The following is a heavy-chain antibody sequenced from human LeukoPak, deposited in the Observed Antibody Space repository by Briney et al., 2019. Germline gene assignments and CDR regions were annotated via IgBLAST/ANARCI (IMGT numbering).Heavy chain of an antibody. CDR1: GFTFSDYG. CDR3: AKRPEYNGGWYYFDY. V-gene: IGHV3-23*01. Sequence: GGSLRLSCAASGFTFSDYGMSWVRQAPGKGLEWVSTITNSGGNTYYNADSVKGRFTISRDNSKNTLYLQMNSLRAEDTAVYHCAKRPEYNGGWYYFDYWGQGALVTVSS. D-gene: IGHD6-19*01. J-gene: IGHJ4*02. CDR2: ITNSGGNT.